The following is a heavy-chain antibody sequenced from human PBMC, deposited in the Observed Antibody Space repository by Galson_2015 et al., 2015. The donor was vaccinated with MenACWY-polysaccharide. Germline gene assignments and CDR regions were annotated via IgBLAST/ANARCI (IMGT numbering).Heavy chain of an antibody. CDR2: ITANSATT. CDR1: AFAFANYD. D-gene: IGHD6-13*01. V-gene: IGHV3-23*01. J-gene: IGHJ5*02. CDR3: ARDYRMGISGTYFGP. Sequence: SLRISCAASAFAFANYDMTWVRQAPGMGLDWVSSITANSATTYYANSVKGRFTISRDNSKNTLYLHMNSLRAEDTAVYYCARDYRMGISGTYFGPWGQGTLVTVSS.